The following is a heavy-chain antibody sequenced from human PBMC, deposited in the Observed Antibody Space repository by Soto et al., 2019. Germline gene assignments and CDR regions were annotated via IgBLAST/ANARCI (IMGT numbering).Heavy chain of an antibody. Sequence: QVQLQESGPGLVKPSQTLSLTCTVSGGSISSGDYYWNWIRQPPGKGLEWTGYIYYSGSTYYNPFLKSRVTISVDTSKNQFSLKLSSVTAADTAVYYCARDSYDSSGSSGYSFDYWGQGTLVTVSS. V-gene: IGHV4-30-4*01. CDR2: IYYSGST. CDR1: GGSISSGDYY. CDR3: ARDSYDSSGSSGYSFDY. D-gene: IGHD3-22*01. J-gene: IGHJ4*02.